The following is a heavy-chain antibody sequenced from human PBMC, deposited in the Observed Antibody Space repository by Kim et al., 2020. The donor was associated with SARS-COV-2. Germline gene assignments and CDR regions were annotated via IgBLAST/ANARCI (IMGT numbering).Heavy chain of an antibody. CDR1: GFSLSNARMG. Sequence: SGPTLVEPTETLTLTCTVSGFSLSNARMGVSWIRQPPGKALEWLAHIFSNDEKSYSTSLKSRLTISKDTSKSQVVLTMTNMDPVDTATYYCARISGYYDFWSGYLAQPAHYYYYYGMDVWGKGATVTVSS. CDR3: ARISGYYDFWSGYLAQPAHYYYYYGMDV. J-gene: IGHJ6*04. V-gene: IGHV2-26*01. D-gene: IGHD3-3*01. CDR2: IFSNDEK.